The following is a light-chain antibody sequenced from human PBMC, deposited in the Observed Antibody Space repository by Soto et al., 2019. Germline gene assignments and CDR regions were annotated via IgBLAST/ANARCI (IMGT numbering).Light chain of an antibody. CDR2: GAS. V-gene: IGKV3-15*01. CDR1: QSISRN. CDR3: QQFNTWPPVT. J-gene: IGKJ4*01. Sequence: EIVMTQSPATLSVSPGERATLSCRASQSISRNLAWYQQKPGQAPRLLIYGASTRATGIPARFSGSGSGTKFTLTISSLQSEDFAVYYCQQFNTWPPVTFGGGTKVEIK.